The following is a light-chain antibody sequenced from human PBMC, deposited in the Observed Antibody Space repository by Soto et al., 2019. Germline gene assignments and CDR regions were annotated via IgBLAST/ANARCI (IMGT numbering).Light chain of an antibody. Sequence: QSVLTQPPSVSAAPGQTVTISCSGSSSNIGNNYVSWYQQLPGTAPKLLTYDNNKRPSGIPDRFSGSKSGTSATLDITGLQTGDEADYYCGTWDSSLSAGVFGGGTKLTVL. J-gene: IGLJ2*01. CDR3: GTWDSSLSAGV. V-gene: IGLV1-51*01. CDR1: SSNIGNNY. CDR2: DNN.